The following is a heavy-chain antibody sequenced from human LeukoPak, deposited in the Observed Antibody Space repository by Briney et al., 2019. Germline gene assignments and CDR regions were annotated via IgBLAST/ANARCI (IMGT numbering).Heavy chain of an antibody. J-gene: IGHJ4*02. V-gene: IGHV4-31*03. CDR1: GGSISSGGYY. CDR2: IYNSGRT. D-gene: IGHD5-12*01. CDR3: VTGRDGYGDY. Sequence: PSETLSLTCTVSGGSISSGGYYWNWIRQHPGKGLEWIGYIYNSGRTHTKPSLKSRVTISVDTSKKQLSLKLRYVTAADTAVYYCVTGRDGYGDYWGQGTLVTVSS.